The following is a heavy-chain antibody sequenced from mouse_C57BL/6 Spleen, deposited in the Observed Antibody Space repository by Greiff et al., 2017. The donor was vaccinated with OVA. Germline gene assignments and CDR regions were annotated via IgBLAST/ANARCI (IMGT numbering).Heavy chain of an antibody. CDR3: ARNSLYYGSSYGYFDY. CDR1: GFSLTSYG. V-gene: IGHV2-2*01. CDR2: IWSGGST. J-gene: IGHJ2*01. D-gene: IGHD1-1*01. Sequence: VKLMESGPGLVQPSQSLSITCTVSGFSLTSYGVHWVRQSPGKGLEWLGVIWSGGSTDYNAAFISRLSISKDNSKSQVFFKMNSLQADDTAIYYCARNSLYYGSSYGYFDYWGQGTTLTVSS.